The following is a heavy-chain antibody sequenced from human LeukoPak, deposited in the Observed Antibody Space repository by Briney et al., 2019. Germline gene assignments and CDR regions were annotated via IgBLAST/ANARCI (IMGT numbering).Heavy chain of an antibody. CDR1: GFTFSIYS. Sequence: GGSLRLSCAASGFTFSIYSMTWVRQAPGKGLEWVSSLSGGSSSIFYADSVRGRFTISRDNSKNTLYLQMNSLRAEDTAVYYCARDGIVGSPLFKFDYWGQGTLVTVSS. CDR2: LSGGSSSI. J-gene: IGHJ4*02. V-gene: IGHV3-21*01. D-gene: IGHD1-26*01. CDR3: ARDGIVGSPLFKFDY.